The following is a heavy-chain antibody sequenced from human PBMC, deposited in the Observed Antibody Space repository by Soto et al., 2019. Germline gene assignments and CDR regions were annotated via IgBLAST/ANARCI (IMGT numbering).Heavy chain of an antibody. V-gene: IGHV3-33*01. D-gene: IGHD1-26*01. CDR3: ARDPQWELPVYYFDY. CDR1: GFTFSSYG. CDR2: IWYDGSNK. Sequence: QVQLVESGGGVVQPGRSLRLSCAASGFTFSSYGMHWVRQAPGKGLEWVAVIWYDGSNKYYADSVKGRFTISRDNSKNPLYLQMNSLRAEDTAVYYCARDPQWELPVYYFDYWGQGTLVTVSS. J-gene: IGHJ4*02.